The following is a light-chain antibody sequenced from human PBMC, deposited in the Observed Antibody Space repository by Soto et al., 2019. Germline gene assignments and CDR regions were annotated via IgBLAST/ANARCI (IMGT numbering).Light chain of an antibody. CDR3: QQFNTYSMYT. V-gene: IGKV1-5*01. CDR1: QSISSW. CDR2: DVS. J-gene: IGKJ2*01. Sequence: DIQMTQSPSTLSASVGDRVTITCRASQSISSWLAWYQQKPGKAPKLLIYDVSSLESGVPSRFSGSGSGTEFTLTISSLQPNDFATYYCQQFNTYSMYTFGQGTKVDIK.